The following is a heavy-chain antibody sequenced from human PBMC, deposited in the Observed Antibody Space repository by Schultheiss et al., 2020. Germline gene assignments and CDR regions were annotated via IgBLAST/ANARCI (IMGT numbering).Heavy chain of an antibody. J-gene: IGHJ5*02. CDR3: ARDGCYSSRCNWFDA. D-gene: IGHD6-13*01. CDR2: IWYDGTTK. V-gene: IGHV3-33*08. Sequence: GESLKISCAASGFTFSSYGMHWVRQAPGKGLEWVAVIWYDGTTKYHADSVKGRFTISRDYSQNTLYLQMNSLRDEDTAVYYCARDGCYSSRCNWFDAWGQGTLVTVSS. CDR1: GFTFSSYG.